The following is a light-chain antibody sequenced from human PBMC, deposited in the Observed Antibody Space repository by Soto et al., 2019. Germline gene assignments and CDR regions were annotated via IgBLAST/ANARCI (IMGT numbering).Light chain of an antibody. J-gene: IGKJ5*01. V-gene: IGKV3-20*01. CDR1: QSVRSTS. CDR2: GAS. Sequence: VLTQSPGTLSLSPGERATLSCRASQSVRSTSLVWYQQKPAQAPRLLIYGASSRATGIPDRFSGGGSGTDFTLTISRLEPEDFAVYYCQHYNSSPPITFGQGTRLEMK. CDR3: QHYNSSPPIT.